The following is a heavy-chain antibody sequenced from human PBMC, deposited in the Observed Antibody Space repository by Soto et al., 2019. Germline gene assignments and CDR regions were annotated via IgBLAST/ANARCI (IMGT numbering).Heavy chain of an antibody. D-gene: IGHD1-1*01. CDR2: VYYTGST. J-gene: IGHJ4*02. V-gene: IGHV4-59*08. CDR1: GGSISGSY. CDR3: ARTHWQPDYLEGFDF. Sequence: PSETLSLTCSVSGGSISGSYWSWIRQSPGKGLEWLGYVYYTGSTNYSPSLRSRVSISVDTSTATAYIELRSLRFDDTAIYFCARTHWQPDYLEGFDFWGQGTPVTVSS.